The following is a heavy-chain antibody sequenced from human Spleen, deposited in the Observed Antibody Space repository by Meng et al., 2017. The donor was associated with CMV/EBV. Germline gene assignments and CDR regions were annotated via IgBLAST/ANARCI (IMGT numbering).Heavy chain of an antibody. Sequence: GESLKISCAASGFTFSSYEMNWVRQAPGKGLEWVSSISSSSSDIYYADSVKGRFTISRDNAKNSLYLQMNSLRAEDAAVYFCARDLWEDSGYDYYYGMDVWGQGTTVTVSS. D-gene: IGHD5-12*01. J-gene: IGHJ6*02. CDR1: GFTFSSYE. CDR2: ISSSSSDI. V-gene: IGHV3-21*01. CDR3: ARDLWEDSGYDYYYGMDV.